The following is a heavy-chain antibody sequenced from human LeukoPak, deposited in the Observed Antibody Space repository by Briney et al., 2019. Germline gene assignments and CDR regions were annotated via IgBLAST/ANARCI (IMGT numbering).Heavy chain of an antibody. J-gene: IGHJ4*02. CDR3: ARDRDYGSGIFDY. CDR2: INPNSGGT. CDR1: GYTFTGYY. Sequence: GASVKVSCKASGYTFTGYYMHWVRQAPGQGLEWMGCINPNSGGTNYAQKFQGRVTMTRDTSISTAYMELNRLRSDDTAVYYCARDRDYGSGIFDYWGQGTLVTVSS. D-gene: IGHD3-10*01. V-gene: IGHV1-2*02.